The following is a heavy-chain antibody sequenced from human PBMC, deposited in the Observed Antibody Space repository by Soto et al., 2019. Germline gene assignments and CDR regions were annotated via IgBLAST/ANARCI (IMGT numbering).Heavy chain of an antibody. CDR2: ISGSGGST. D-gene: IGHD3-3*01. V-gene: IGHV3-23*01. CDR3: AKFFDFWSGPFDY. Sequence: PGGSLRLSCAASGFTFSSYAMSWVRQAPGEGLEWVSAISGSGGSTYYADSVKGRFTISRDNSKNTLYLQMNSLRAEDTAVYYCAKFFDFWSGPFDYWGQGTLVTVSS. J-gene: IGHJ4*02. CDR1: GFTFSSYA.